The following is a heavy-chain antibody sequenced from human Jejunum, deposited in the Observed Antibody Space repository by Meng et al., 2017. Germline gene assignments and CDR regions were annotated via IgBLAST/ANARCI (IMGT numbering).Heavy chain of an antibody. CDR3: ATGAPLHLIAVTTLMGADY. CDR2: VSSTSAWI. Sequence: GESLKISCSGSGFTFSRYGMNWVRQAPGKGLEWVSSVSSTSAWINYADSVKGRFTISRDNAKRSLYLQLSSLRAEDTAVYYCATGAPLHLIAVTTLMGADYWGQGTLVTVSS. CDR1: GFTFSRYG. J-gene: IGHJ4*02. V-gene: IGHV3-21*01. D-gene: IGHD6-19*01.